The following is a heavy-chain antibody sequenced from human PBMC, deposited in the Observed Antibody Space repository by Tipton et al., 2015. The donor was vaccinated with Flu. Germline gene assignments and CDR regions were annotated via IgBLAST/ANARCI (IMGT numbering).Heavy chain of an antibody. CDR3: ARAGGSNSWYVY. CDR2: IYTSGRT. CDR1: GGSISSGGAY. V-gene: IGHV4-61*02. D-gene: IGHD6-13*01. Sequence: TLSLTCTVSGGSISSGGAYWSWIRQPAGKGLEWIGRIYTSGRTDYNPSLKSRITISVDTSNNLFSLNLRSVSAADTAVYYCARAGGSNSWYVYWGQGTLVTVSS. J-gene: IGHJ4*02.